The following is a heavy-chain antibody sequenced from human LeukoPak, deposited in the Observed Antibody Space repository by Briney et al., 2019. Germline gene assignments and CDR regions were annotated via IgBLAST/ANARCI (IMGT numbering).Heavy chain of an antibody. CDR3: ARDAVIPAAMVDAFDI. V-gene: IGHV4-59*01. Sequence: SETLSLTCTVSGGSISSYYWSWIRQPPGKGLEWIGYIYYSGSTNYNPSLKSRVTISVDTSKNQFSLKLSSVTAADTPVYCCARDAVIPAAMVDAFDIWGQGTMLTVSS. D-gene: IGHD2-2*01. J-gene: IGHJ3*02. CDR1: GGSISSYY. CDR2: IYYSGST.